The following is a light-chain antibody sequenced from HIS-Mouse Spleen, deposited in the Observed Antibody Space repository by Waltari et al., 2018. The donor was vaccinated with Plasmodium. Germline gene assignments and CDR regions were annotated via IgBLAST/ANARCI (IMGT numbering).Light chain of an antibody. Sequence: EIVMTQSPATLSVSPGERATLSCRASQSVSSNLAWYQQKPGQAPRLLIDGASTRATGIPARFSGSGSGTEFTLTISSMQSEDFAVYYCQQYNNWLPWTFGQGTKVEIK. CDR1: QSVSSN. CDR2: GAS. J-gene: IGKJ1*01. CDR3: QQYNNWLPWT. V-gene: IGKV3-15*01.